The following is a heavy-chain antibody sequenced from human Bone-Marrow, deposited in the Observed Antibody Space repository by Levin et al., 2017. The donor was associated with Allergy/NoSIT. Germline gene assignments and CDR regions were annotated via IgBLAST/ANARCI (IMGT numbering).Heavy chain of an antibody. CDR2: ISYDGSKK. V-gene: IGHV3-30*18. D-gene: IGHD3-9*01. CDR3: AKISVVVPSFDYTYGLDV. CDR1: GFTFSNFG. J-gene: IGHJ6*02. Sequence: PGGSLRLSCAASGFTFSNFGMHWVRQAPGKGLEWVALISYDGSKKYYVDSVKGRFTISRDNSKNTLHLQMDSLRAEDTAVYYCAKISVVVPSFDYTYGLDVWGQGTTVTVSS.